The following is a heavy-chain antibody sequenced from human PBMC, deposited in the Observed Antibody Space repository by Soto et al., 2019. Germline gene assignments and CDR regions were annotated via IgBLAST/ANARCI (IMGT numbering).Heavy chain of an antibody. CDR3: ASRGTVPPFDY. D-gene: IGHD2-15*01. CDR1: GGSFSGYY. J-gene: IGHJ4*02. Sequence: QVQLQQWGAGLLKPSETLSLTCAVYGGSFSGYYWSWIRQPPGKGLEWIGEINHSVSTNYNPSLKSRVTISVDTSKNQFSLKLSSVTAADTAVYYCASRGTVPPFDYWGQGTLVTVSS. V-gene: IGHV4-34*01. CDR2: INHSVST.